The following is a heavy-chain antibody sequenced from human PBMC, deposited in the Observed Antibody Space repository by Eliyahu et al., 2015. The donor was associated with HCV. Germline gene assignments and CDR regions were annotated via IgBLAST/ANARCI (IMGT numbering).Heavy chain of an antibody. J-gene: IGHJ4*02. CDR3: AKSTRNTGMVDY. CDR1: GFTFTTYA. V-gene: IGHV3-23*01. D-gene: IGHD5-18*01. Sequence: DVQLLESGGGLVQPGGSLRLSCAASGFTFTTYAMTWVRQAPGEGVEWVSGISGSGVSTYYANSVKGRFTISRDNSNNTLYLQMNSLRADDTAIYYCAKSTRNTGMVDYWGQGTPVTVSS. CDR2: ISGSGVST.